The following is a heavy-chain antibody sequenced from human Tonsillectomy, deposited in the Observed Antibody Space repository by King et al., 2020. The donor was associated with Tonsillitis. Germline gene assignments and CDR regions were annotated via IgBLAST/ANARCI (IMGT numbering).Heavy chain of an antibody. Sequence: QLQESGPGLVKPSETLSLTCTVSGGSISSYYWSWIRQPPGKGLEWIGYIYYSGSTNYNPSLKSRVTISVDTSKNQFSLKLSSVTAADTAVYYCARVTGRYVVDYWGQGTLVTVSS. CDR1: GGSISSYY. CDR3: ARVTGRYVVDY. J-gene: IGHJ4*02. D-gene: IGHD1-26*01. V-gene: IGHV4-59*01. CDR2: IYYSGST.